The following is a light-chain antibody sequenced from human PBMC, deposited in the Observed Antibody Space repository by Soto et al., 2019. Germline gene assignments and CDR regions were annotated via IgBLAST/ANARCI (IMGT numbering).Light chain of an antibody. J-gene: IGKJ4*01. CDR2: AAS. Sequence: DIQMTQSPSSVSASIGDRITITCRASQDIHTWLAWYQLKPGKAPELLIYAASTLQTGVPPRFSGSGSGTEFTLTFSSLKPADYASYYCQQAHDFPRTFGGGTKVEIK. CDR3: QQAHDFPRT. CDR1: QDIHTW. V-gene: IGKV1-12*01.